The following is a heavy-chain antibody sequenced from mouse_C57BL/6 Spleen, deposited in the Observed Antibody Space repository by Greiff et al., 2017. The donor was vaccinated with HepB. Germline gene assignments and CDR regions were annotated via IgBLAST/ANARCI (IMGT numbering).Heavy chain of an antibody. CDR2: INPNNGGT. J-gene: IGHJ1*03. Sequence: VQLQQSGPELVKPGASVKMSCKASGYTFTDYNMHWVKQSNGKSLEWIGYINPNNGGTSYNQKFKGKATLTVNKNSSTAYMELHSLTSEDSAVYYCAIEDGSSHWYFDVWGTGTTVTVSS. CDR3: AIEDGSSHWYFDV. V-gene: IGHV1-22*01. CDR1: GYTFTDYN. D-gene: IGHD1-1*01.